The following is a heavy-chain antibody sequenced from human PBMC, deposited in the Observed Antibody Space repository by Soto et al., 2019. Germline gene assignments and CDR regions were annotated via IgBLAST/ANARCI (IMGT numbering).Heavy chain of an antibody. J-gene: IGHJ5*02. V-gene: IGHV4-31*03. Sequence: QVQLQESGPGLVKPSQTLSLTCTVSGGSISSGGYYWSWIRQHPGKGLEWIGYIYYSGSTYYNPSLKSXXTXSXXTSKNQFSLKLSSVTAADTAVYYCARDRIAGWFDPWGQGTLVTVSS. D-gene: IGHD6-13*01. CDR3: ARDRIAGWFDP. CDR1: GGSISSGGYY. CDR2: IYYSGST.